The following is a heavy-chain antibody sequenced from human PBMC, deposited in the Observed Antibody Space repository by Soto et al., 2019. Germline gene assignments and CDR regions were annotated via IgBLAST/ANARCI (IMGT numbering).Heavy chain of an antibody. J-gene: IGHJ4*02. Sequence: SVKVSCKASGGTFSSYTISWVRQAPGQGLEWMGRIIPILGIANYAQKFQGRVTITADKSTSTAYMELSSLRSEDTAVYYCARDLGCSSTSCYLYFDYWGQGTLVTVSS. V-gene: IGHV1-69*04. CDR2: IIPILGIA. CDR3: ARDLGCSSTSCYLYFDY. CDR1: GGTFSSYT. D-gene: IGHD2-2*01.